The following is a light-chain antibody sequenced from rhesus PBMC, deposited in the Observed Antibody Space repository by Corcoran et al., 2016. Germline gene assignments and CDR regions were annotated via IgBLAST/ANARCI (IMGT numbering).Light chain of an antibody. CDR3: QQYYSDPLT. CDR1: QSFSSS. V-gene: IGKV1-46*01. J-gene: IGKJ4*01. CDR2: SAS. Sequence: DIQMTQSPSSLSASVGDSVTITCRASQSFSSSLAWYQQKPGKAPKLLIYSASSLQSGVPSRFSGSKSGTDFTHTISSLQPADIASYYCQQYYSDPLTFGGGTKVEIK.